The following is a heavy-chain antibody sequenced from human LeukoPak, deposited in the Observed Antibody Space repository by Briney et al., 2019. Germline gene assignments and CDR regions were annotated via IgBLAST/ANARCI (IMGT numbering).Heavy chain of an antibody. CDR2: IRYDGSNK. V-gene: IGHV3-30*02. Sequence: GGSLRLSCAASGFTFSSYAMHWVRQAPGKGLEWVAFIRYDGSNKYYADSVKGRFTISRDNSKNTLYLQMNRLRAEDTAVYYCAKDFSVYYYDSRVLDYWGQGTLVTVSS. CDR1: GFTFSSYA. J-gene: IGHJ4*02. CDR3: AKDFSVYYYDSRVLDY. D-gene: IGHD3-22*01.